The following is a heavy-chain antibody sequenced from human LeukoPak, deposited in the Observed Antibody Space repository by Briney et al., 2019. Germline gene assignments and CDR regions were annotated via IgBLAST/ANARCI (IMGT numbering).Heavy chain of an antibody. CDR2: INPNSGGT. CDR1: GYTFTSYG. J-gene: IGHJ6*03. D-gene: IGHD6-19*01. Sequence: ASVKVSCKASGYTFTSYGISWVRQAPGQGLEWMGWINPNSGGTNYAQKFQGRVTMTRDTSISTAYMELSRLRSDDTAAYYCARSLVSSSGWYPYYYYYMDVWGKGTTVTVSS. CDR3: ARSLVSSSGWYPYYYYYMDV. V-gene: IGHV1-2*02.